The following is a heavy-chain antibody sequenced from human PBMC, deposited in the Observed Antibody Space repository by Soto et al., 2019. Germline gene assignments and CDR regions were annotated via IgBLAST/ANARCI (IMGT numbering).Heavy chain of an antibody. CDR2: IIPIFGTA. CDR1: GGTFSSYA. V-gene: IGHV1-69*13. J-gene: IGHJ3*02. CDR3: VSGSGYCSSTSCYVDAFDI. Sequence: ASVKVSCKASGGTFSSYAISWVRQAPGQGLEWMGGIIPIFGTANYAQKFQGRVTITADESTSTAYMELSSLRSEDTAVYYCVSGSGYCSSTSCYVDAFDIWGQGTMVTV. D-gene: IGHD2-2*01.